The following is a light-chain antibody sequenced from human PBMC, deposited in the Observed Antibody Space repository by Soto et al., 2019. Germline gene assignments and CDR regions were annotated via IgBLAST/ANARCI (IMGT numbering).Light chain of an antibody. CDR2: DVS. CDR3: SSYTSSGTLVV. J-gene: IGLJ2*01. V-gene: IGLV2-14*01. Sequence: QAASVSGSPGQSITISCTGTSSDVGGYNYVSWYQQHPGKAPKLMIYDVSNRPSGVSNRFSGSKSGNTASLTISGLQAEDEADYYCSSYTSSGTLVVFGGGTKLTVL. CDR1: SSDVGGYNY.